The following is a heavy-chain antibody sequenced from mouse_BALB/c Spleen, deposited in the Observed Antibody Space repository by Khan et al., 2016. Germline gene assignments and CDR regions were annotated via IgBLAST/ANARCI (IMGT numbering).Heavy chain of an antibody. D-gene: IGHD2-13*01. J-gene: IGHJ3*01. CDR2: IDPENGDT. V-gene: IGHV14-4*02. CDR1: GFTFNDYY. CDR3: RARYYCGDIYAD. Sequence: EVQLQESGAELVRPGASVKLSCTASGFTFNDYYMHWVKQRPGQGLEWIGWIDPENGDTDYAAKFQGKATMTADKSSNTAYLQLSSLTSDDSAVYYCRARYYCGDIYADWGRESLITAAA.